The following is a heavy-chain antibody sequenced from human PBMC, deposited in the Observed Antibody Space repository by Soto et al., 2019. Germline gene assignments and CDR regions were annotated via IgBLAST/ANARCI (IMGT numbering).Heavy chain of an antibody. D-gene: IGHD6-13*01. J-gene: IGHJ5*01. CDR2: TYYRSKWYN. CDR1: GDSVSSNSAA. V-gene: IGHV6-1*01. CDR3: ARVPNIAAYENWFDS. Sequence: PSQTLSLTCAISGDSVSSNSAAWNWIRQPPSRGLEWLGRTYYRSKWYNDYAVSVKSRITINPDTSKNQFSLQLNSVTPEDTAVYYCARVPNIAAYENWFDSWGQGILVTVSS.